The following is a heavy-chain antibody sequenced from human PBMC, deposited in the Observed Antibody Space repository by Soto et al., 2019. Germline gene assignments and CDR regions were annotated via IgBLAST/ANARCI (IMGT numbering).Heavy chain of an antibody. CDR2: ISSSSSTI. D-gene: IGHD1-26*01. CDR1: GFTFSSYS. CDR3: AREGAGPLSGFDP. J-gene: IGHJ5*02. Sequence: EVQLVESGGGLVQPGGSLSFSCAASGFTFSSYSMNWVRLAPGKGLEWVSYISSSSSTIYYGDSVKGRFTISRDNAKNSLYLQMNSLRAEDTAVYYCAREGAGPLSGFDPWGQGTLVTVSS. V-gene: IGHV3-48*01.